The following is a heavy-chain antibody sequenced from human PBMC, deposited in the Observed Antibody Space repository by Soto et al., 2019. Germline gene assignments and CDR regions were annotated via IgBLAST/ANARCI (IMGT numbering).Heavy chain of an antibody. Sequence: SETLSLTCTVSGGSISSYYWSWIRQSPGKGLVWFGYIHYSGSTQSNPSLKSRVTISVDTSRNQVSLKLSSVTAADSAVYFCARARYQLLHPYYYGMDVWGQGTTVTVSS. CDR2: IHYSGST. D-gene: IGHD2-2*01. J-gene: IGHJ6*02. CDR3: ARARYQLLHPYYYGMDV. CDR1: GGSISSYY. V-gene: IGHV4-59*01.